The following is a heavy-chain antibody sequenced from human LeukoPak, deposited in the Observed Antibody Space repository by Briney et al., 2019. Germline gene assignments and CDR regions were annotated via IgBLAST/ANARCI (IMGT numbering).Heavy chain of an antibody. CDR2: IYYDGST. D-gene: IGHD1-1*01. CDR1: GGSISSGNYY. V-gene: IGHV4-30-4*08. Sequence: SETLSLTCTVSGGSISSGNYYWSWIRQSPGKGLEWIGYIYYDGSTYYNPSLKSRVTISVDTSKNQFSLKLSSVTAADTAVYYCARERSGTSNWFDPWGQGTLVTVSS. CDR3: ARERSGTSNWFDP. J-gene: IGHJ5*02.